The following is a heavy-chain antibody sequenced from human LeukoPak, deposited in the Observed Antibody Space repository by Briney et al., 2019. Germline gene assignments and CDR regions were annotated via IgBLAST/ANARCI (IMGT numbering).Heavy chain of an antibody. CDR2: IIPIFGTA. V-gene: IGHV1-69*05. D-gene: IGHD4-17*01. CDR1: GGTFSSYA. Sequence: WASVKVSCKASGGTFSSYAISWVRQAPGQGLEWMGGIIPIFGTANYAQKFQGRVTITTDESTSTAYVELSSLRSEDTAVYYCARAHPLGTVLGYWGQGTLVTVSS. J-gene: IGHJ4*02. CDR3: ARAHPLGTVLGY.